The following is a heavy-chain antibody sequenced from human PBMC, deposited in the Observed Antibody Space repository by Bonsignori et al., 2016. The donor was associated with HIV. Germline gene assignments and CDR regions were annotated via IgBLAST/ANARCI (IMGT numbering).Heavy chain of an antibody. CDR3: ARETGVAARPGAYYYYYYMDV. J-gene: IGHJ6*03. V-gene: IGHV4-4*07. D-gene: IGHD6-6*01. Sequence: SETLSLTCTVSGGSISSYYWSWIRQPAGKGLEWIGRIYTSGSTNYNPSLKSRVTMSVDTSKNQFSLRLSSVTAADTAVYYCARETGVAARPGAYYYYYYMDVWGKGTTVTVSS. CDR2: IYTSGST. CDR1: GGSISSYY.